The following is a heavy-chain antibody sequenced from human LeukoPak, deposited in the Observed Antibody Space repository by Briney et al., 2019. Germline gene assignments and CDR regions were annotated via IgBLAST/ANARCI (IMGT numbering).Heavy chain of an antibody. CDR2: MNPNSGNT. CDR3: ARARRGGIWFGELLYYFDY. D-gene: IGHD3-10*01. CDR1: GYTFTSYD. Sequence: GASVKVSCKASGYTFTSYDINWVRQATGQGLEWMGWMNPNSGNTGYAQKFQGRVTMTRNTSISTAYMELSSLRPEDAAVYYCARARRGGIWFGELLYYFDYWGQGTLVTVSS. J-gene: IGHJ4*02. V-gene: IGHV1-8*01.